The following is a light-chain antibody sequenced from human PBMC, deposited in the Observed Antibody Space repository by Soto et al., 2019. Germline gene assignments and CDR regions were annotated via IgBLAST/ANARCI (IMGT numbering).Light chain of an antibody. Sequence: IQMTQSPSTLSASVGDRVAITCRASQSIGIWLAWYQQKPGKAPRFLIYKASSLESGVPSRFSGSGYGTDITLTISSLQPDDFATYYRQQFNDSSWTFGQGTKVEIK. CDR2: KAS. CDR3: QQFNDSSWT. CDR1: QSIGIW. V-gene: IGKV1-5*03. J-gene: IGKJ1*01.